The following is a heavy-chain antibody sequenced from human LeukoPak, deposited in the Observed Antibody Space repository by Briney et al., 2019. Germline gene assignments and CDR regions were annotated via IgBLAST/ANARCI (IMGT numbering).Heavy chain of an antibody. CDR2: IYYSGST. Sequence: SETLSLTCTVSGGSISSYYWSWIRQPPGKGLEWIGYIYYSGSTNYNPSLKSRVTISVDTSKNQFSLKLSSVTAADTAVYYCARAGVGAARNDYWGQGTLVTASS. J-gene: IGHJ4*02. CDR1: GGSISSYY. CDR3: ARAGVGAARNDY. D-gene: IGHD6-6*01. V-gene: IGHV4-59*01.